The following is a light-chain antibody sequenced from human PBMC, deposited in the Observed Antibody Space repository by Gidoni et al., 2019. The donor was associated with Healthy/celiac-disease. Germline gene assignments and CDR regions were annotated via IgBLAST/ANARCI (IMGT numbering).Light chain of an antibody. CDR1: SSDVGGYNY. V-gene: IGLV2-14*01. Sequence: SALTQPASLSVSPGPPITISCTGTSSDVGGYNYVSWYHQHPGKAPKLMIDDISNRPAGVSNRCSGSKSGNTASLTISGLQAEDEADYYCSSYTSSSTLEDVFGTGTKVTVL. CDR3: SSYTSSSTLEDV. J-gene: IGLJ1*01. CDR2: DIS.